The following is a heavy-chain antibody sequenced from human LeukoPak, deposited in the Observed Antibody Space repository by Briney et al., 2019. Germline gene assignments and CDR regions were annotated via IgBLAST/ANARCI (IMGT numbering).Heavy chain of an antibody. D-gene: IGHD2-2*01. Sequence: ASVKVSCKASGYTFTSYGISWVRQAPGQGLEWMGWISAHNGNTNYAQKLQGRVTMTTDTSTSTAYMELRSLRSDDTAVYYCARDRPLGYCSSTSCYDLNYYYGMDVWGQGTTVTVSS. CDR1: GYTFTSYG. CDR2: ISAHNGNT. V-gene: IGHV1-18*01. J-gene: IGHJ6*02. CDR3: ARDRPLGYCSSTSCYDLNYYYGMDV.